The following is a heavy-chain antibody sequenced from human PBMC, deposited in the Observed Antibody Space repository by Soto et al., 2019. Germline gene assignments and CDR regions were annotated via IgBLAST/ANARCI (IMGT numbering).Heavy chain of an antibody. CDR1: GYTFTSYG. J-gene: IGHJ3*02. CDR3: ARAHTYYYDSSGPRGAFDI. Sequence: SVKVSCKASGYTFTSYGISWVRQAPGQGLEWMGGIIPIFGTANYAQKFQGRVTITADESTSTAYMELSSLRSEDTAVYYCARAHTYYYDSSGPRGAFDIWGQGTMVTVSS. D-gene: IGHD3-22*01. V-gene: IGHV1-69*13. CDR2: IIPIFGTA.